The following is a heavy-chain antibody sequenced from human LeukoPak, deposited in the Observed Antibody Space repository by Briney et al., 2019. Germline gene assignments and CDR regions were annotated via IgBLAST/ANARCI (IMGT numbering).Heavy chain of an antibody. CDR3: ARDLMDV. V-gene: IGHV3-7*01. CDR2: IKQDGSEK. Sequence: PGGSLRLSCAASGFTFSSDWMSWVRQAPGKGLEWVANIKQDGSEKYYVDSVKGRFTISRDNAKNSMYLQMNSLRAEDTAVCYCARDLMDVWGKGTTVTVSS. J-gene: IGHJ6*03. CDR1: GFTFSSDW.